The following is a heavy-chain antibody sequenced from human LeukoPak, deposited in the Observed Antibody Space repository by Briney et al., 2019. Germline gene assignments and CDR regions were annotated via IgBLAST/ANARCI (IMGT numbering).Heavy chain of an antibody. V-gene: IGHV3-20*04. D-gene: IGHD3-10*01. CDR1: GFTFDDYG. CDR3: AKATSSTFTYYYGSGSYYNEPRSYYFDY. CDR2: INWNGGST. J-gene: IGHJ4*02. Sequence: PGGSLRLSCAASGFTFDDYGMSWVRQAPGKGLEWVSGINWNGGSTGYADSVKGRFTISRDNAKNSLYLQMNSLRAEDTALYYCAKATSSTFTYYYGSGSYYNEPRSYYFDYWGQGTLVTVSS.